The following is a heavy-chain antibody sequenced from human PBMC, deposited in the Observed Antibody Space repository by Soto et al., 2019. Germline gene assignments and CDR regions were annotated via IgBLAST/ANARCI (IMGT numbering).Heavy chain of an antibody. V-gene: IGHV3-66*01. D-gene: IGHD2-15*01. CDR2: ISNRGDT. Sequence: EVQLVESGGGLVQPGGSLRLSCTASGFMVSDTYVNWVRQAPGKGLEWVSVISNRGDTHYADSVRGRFSLSRDISDNTLHLQMNNLRVEDTAVYYCAREPRYCRGGSCSITGDAYDIWGQGTVVTVSS. J-gene: IGHJ3*02. CDR3: AREPRYCRGGSCSITGDAYDI. CDR1: GFMVSDTY.